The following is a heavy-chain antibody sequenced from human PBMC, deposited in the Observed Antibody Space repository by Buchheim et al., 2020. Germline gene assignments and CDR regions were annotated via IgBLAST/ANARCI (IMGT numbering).Heavy chain of an antibody. Sequence: EVQLVESGGGLVQPGGSLRLSCAASGFSFSSHWMSWVRQAPGKGLEWVAKIKNDGSDKWFVDSVKGRFTLSKDNAKNSLFLQMNSLRAEDMAVYYCVRDHWFSFDYWGQGTL. CDR2: IKNDGSDK. CDR1: GFSFSSHW. D-gene: IGHD3-9*01. V-gene: IGHV3-7*01. J-gene: IGHJ4*02. CDR3: VRDHWFSFDY.